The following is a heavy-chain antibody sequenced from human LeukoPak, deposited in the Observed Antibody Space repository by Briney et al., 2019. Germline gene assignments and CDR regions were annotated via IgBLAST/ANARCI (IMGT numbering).Heavy chain of an antibody. CDR1: GLTFSSNA. D-gene: IGHD5-18*01. J-gene: IGHJ6*03. CDR3: AKGYSYDFGHNVGDYYYYMDV. CDR2: ISGSGGNT. Sequence: TGGSLRLSCAASGLTFSSNAMTWVRQASGKGLERVSGISGSGGNTYYADSVKGRFTISRDNSKNTLYLQMNSLRAEDTAVYYCAKGYSYDFGHNVGDYYYYMDVWGKGTTVTVSS. V-gene: IGHV3-23*01.